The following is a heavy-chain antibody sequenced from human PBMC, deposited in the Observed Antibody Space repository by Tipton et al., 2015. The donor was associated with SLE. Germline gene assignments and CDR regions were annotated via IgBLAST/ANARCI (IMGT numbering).Heavy chain of an antibody. V-gene: IGHV3-7*01. CDR1: GFTFRSHW. Sequence: SLRLSCVASGFTFRSHWMSWVRQLPGKGLEWMGNIKEDGSEKDYVDSVRGRFIISRDNAENSMFLQMSSLRAEDTGVYYCARDQKGYFGLDVWGQGTAVTVSS. J-gene: IGHJ6*02. CDR2: IKEDGSEK. CDR3: ARDQKGYFGLDV.